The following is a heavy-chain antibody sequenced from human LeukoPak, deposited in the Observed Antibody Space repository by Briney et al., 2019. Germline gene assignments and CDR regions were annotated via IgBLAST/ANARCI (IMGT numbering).Heavy chain of an antibody. CDR2: ISGSGGST. Sequence: PGESLRLSCAASGFTFSSYAMSWVRQAPGKGLEWVSAISGSGGSTYYADSVKGRFTISRDNSKNTLYLQMNSLRSEDTAVYYCARDYNFEAAAGTDYYYGMDVWGQETTVTVSS. CDR1: GFTFSSYA. CDR3: ARDYNFEAAAGTDYYYGMDV. D-gene: IGHD6-13*01. J-gene: IGHJ6*02. V-gene: IGHV3-23*01.